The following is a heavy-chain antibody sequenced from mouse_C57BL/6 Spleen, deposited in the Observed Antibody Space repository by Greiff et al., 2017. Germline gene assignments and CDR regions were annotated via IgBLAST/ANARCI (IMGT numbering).Heavy chain of an antibody. CDR2: IYPRSGNT. CDR1: GYTFTSYG. Sequence: QVQLQQSGAELARPGASVKLSCKASGYTFTSYGISWVKQRTGQGLEWIGEIYPRSGNTYYNEKFKGKATLTADKSSSTAYMELRSLTSEDSAVYCWARDVGDDYDAGDYYAMDYWGQGTSVTVSS. CDR3: ARDVGDDYDAGDYYAMDY. D-gene: IGHD2-4*01. V-gene: IGHV1-81*01. J-gene: IGHJ4*01.